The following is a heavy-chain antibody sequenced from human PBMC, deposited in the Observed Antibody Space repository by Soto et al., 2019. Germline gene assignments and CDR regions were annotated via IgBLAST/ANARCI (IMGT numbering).Heavy chain of an antibody. CDR3: AKDLSEGCTNGVCYLFDY. CDR1: GFPFSTSN. D-gene: IGHD2-8*01. V-gene: IGHV3-21*04. Sequence: GGSLRLSCVVSGFPFSTSNMNWVRQAPGKGLEWVSFISRSSTYIYYADSVKGRFTISRDDAENSLFLQMNSLRAEDTAVYYCAKDLSEGCTNGVCYLFDYWGQGTLVTVSS. CDR2: ISRSSTYI. J-gene: IGHJ4*02.